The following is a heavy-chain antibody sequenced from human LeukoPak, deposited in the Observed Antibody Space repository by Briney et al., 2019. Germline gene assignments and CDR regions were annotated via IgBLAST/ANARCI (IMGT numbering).Heavy chain of an antibody. Sequence: SQTLSLTCTVSGGSISSGGYYWSWIRQPPGKGLEWIGYIYHSGSTYYNPSLKSRVTISVDRSKNQFSLKLSSVTAADTAVYYCARWDSGYDAFDIWGQGTMVTVSS. V-gene: IGHV4-30-2*01. CDR3: ARWDSGYDAFDI. CDR2: IYHSGST. J-gene: IGHJ3*02. D-gene: IGHD3-22*01. CDR1: GGSISSGGYY.